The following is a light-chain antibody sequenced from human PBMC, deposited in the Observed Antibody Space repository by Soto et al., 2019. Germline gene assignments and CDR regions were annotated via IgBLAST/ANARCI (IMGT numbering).Light chain of an antibody. J-gene: IGKJ4*01. V-gene: IGKV1-12*01. CDR2: AAS. CDR1: QGISSW. Sequence: DIQMTQSPSSVSASVGDRVTITCRASQGISSWLAWFQQKPGKAPKRLIYAASTLLSGVPSRFSGSGSGSDVSRPISSLQPEDSAAHSGHQANSFPPAFGGGTMVEIK. CDR3: HQANSFPPA.